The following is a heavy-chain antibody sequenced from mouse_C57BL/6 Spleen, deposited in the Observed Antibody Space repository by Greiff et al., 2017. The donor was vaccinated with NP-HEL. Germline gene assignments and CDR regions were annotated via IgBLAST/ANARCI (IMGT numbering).Heavy chain of an antibody. J-gene: IGHJ2*02. CDR1: GYAFSSSW. CDR2: IYPGDGDT. CDR3: ARGGDNSFDY. D-gene: IGHD3-3*01. Sequence: QVQLQQSGPELVKPGASVKISCKASGYAFSSSWMNWVKQRPGQGLERIGRIYPGDGDTNYNGKFKGKATLTADKSSSTACLQPSSLTSGDFAVYFCARGGDNSFDYWGQGTSLTVS. V-gene: IGHV1-82*01.